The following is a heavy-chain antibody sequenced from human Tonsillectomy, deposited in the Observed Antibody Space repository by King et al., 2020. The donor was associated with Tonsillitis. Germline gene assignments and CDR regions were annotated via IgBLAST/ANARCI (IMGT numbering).Heavy chain of an antibody. D-gene: IGHD3-22*01. CDR1: GGTFRSYA. CDR2: IIPIFGTA. J-gene: IGHJ6*02. Sequence: QLVQSGAEVKKPGSSVKVSCKASGGTFRSYAISWVRQAPGQGLEWMGGIIPIFGTANYAQKFQGRVTITADESTSTAYMELSSLSSEDPAGYYCARVRETDESSAYYYYYGMDVWGQGTTVTVSS. CDR3: ARVRETDESSAYYYYYGMDV. V-gene: IGHV1-69*01.